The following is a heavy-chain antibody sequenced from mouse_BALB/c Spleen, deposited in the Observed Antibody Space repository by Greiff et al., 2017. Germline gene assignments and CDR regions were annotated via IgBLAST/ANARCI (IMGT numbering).Heavy chain of an antibody. Sequence: QVQLKQSGAELARPGASVKLSCKASGYTFTSYWMQWVKQRPGQGLEWIGAIYPGDGDTRYTQKFKGKATLTADKSSSTAYMQLSSLASEDSAVYYCARGGMTIFDYWGQGTTLTVSS. CDR3: ARGGMTIFDY. CDR2: IYPGDGDT. CDR1: GYTFTSYW. V-gene: IGHV1-87*01. J-gene: IGHJ2*01. D-gene: IGHD2-10*02.